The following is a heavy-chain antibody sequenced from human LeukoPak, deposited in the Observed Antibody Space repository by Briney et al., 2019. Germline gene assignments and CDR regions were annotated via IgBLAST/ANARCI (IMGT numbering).Heavy chain of an antibody. CDR3: ASDPPYTSSSAW. D-gene: IGHD2-2*01. CDR2: ILVGSGNT. Sequence: TSVTVSCTASGFTFTITAVQWVQQARGQRLEWIGWILVGSGNTNYAQMFQERVTLTWDVSTSTAYMVLSGLRSEDTAIYYCASDPPYTSSSAWWGQGTLVTVSS. V-gene: IGHV1-58*01. J-gene: IGHJ4*02. CDR1: GFTFTITA.